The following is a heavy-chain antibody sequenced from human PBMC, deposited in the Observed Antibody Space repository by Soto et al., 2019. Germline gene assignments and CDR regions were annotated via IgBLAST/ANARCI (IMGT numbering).Heavy chain of an antibody. CDR2: IYYSGST. CDR1: GGSITSGGYC. V-gene: IGHV4-31*03. D-gene: IGHD3-10*01. CDR3: ARDGDYFGSGSPPLLSK. J-gene: IGHJ4*02. Sequence: SETLSLTCFVSGGSITSGGYCWTWIRQHPVKGLEWMGHIYYSGSTSYNPSLKSRITISIDTSKNQFSLKLTSVTAADTAVYYCARDGDYFGSGSPPLLSKWGQGTLVTVSS.